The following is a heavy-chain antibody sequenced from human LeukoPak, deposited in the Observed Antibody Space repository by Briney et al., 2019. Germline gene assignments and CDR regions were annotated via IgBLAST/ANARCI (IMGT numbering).Heavy chain of an antibody. J-gene: IGHJ5*02. CDR3: ARGVVFKSSSWYDT. V-gene: IGHV1-46*01. CDR1: GYSFTKYY. CDR2: IKPSDGGA. D-gene: IGHD2-15*01. Sequence: ASVKVSCKASGYSFTKYYIHWVRQAPGQGFEWMGIIKPSDGGATYAQNFQGRVTMTRDTSTSTVYMELSSLRSEDTAVYYCARGVVFKSSSWYDTWGQGTLVTVSS.